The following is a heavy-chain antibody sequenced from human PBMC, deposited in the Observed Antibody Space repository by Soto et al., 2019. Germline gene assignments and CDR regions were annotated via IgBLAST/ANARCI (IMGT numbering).Heavy chain of an antibody. CDR2: ISYDGSNK. Sequence: QVQLVESGGGVVQPGRSLRLSCAASGFTFSSYGMHWVRQAPGKGLEWVAVISYDGSNKYYADSVKGRFTISRDNSQNPLYLQMNGLGAEDTAVYYCGKDQGGRRSGSYYNLPGGDDYWGQGTLVTVSS. J-gene: IGHJ4*02. CDR1: GFTFSSYG. D-gene: IGHD3-10*01. CDR3: GKDQGGRRSGSYYNLPGGDDY. V-gene: IGHV3-30*18.